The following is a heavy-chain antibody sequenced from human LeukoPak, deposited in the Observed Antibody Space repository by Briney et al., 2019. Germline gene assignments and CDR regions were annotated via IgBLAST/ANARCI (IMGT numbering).Heavy chain of an antibody. V-gene: IGHV4-30-4*08. CDR2: IYYSGST. Sequence: PSQTLSLTCTVSGGSISSGDYYWSWIRQPPGKGLEWIGYIYYSGSTYYNPSLKSRVTISVDTSKNQFSLKLSSVTAADTAVYYCARVSGSNHDAFDIWGQGTMVTVSS. D-gene: IGHD3-10*01. J-gene: IGHJ3*02. CDR3: ARVSGSNHDAFDI. CDR1: GGSISSGDYY.